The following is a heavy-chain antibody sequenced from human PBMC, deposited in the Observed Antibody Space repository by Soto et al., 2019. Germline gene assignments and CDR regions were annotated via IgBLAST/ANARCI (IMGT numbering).Heavy chain of an antibody. Sequence: GGSLRLSRAASGFTFSSYAMHWVRQAPGKGLEWVAVISYDGSNKYYADSVKGRFTISRDNSKNTLYLQMNSLRAEDTAVYYCASGVLNYDILTGYGYWGQGTLVTVSS. V-gene: IGHV3-30-3*01. D-gene: IGHD3-9*01. CDR2: ISYDGSNK. J-gene: IGHJ4*02. CDR3: ASGVLNYDILTGYGY. CDR1: GFTFSSYA.